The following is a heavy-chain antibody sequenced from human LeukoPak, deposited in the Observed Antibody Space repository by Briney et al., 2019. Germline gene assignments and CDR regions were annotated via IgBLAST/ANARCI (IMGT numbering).Heavy chain of an antibody. V-gene: IGHV4-31*03. CDR1: GGSISSGGYY. CDR2: IYYSGST. Sequence: SQTLSLTCTVSGGSISSGGYYWSWIRQHPGKGLEWIGYIYYSGSTYYNPSLKSRVTMSVDTSKNQFSLKLSSVTAADTAVYYCARGDIVATNGFDYWGQGTLVTVSS. CDR3: ARGDIVATNGFDY. D-gene: IGHD5-12*01. J-gene: IGHJ4*02.